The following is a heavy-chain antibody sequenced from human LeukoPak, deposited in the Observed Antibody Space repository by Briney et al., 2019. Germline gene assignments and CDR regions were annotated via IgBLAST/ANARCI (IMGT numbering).Heavy chain of an antibody. CDR3: AREEYSSVWSFDY. D-gene: IGHD6-19*01. CDR2: TFYRSKWYN. Sequence: SQTLSLTCAISGDSVSSNSAAWNWIRQSPSRGLEWLGRTFYRSKWYNDYVASVEGRITINPDTSKNQLSLQLNSVTPEDTAVYYCAREEYSSVWSFDYWSQGSLVTVSS. V-gene: IGHV6-1*01. J-gene: IGHJ4*02. CDR1: GDSVSSNSAA.